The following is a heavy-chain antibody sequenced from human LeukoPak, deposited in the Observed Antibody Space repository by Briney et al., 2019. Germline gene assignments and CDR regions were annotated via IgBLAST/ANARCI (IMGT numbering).Heavy chain of an antibody. Sequence: GASVKVSCKASGYTFTSYGISWVRQAPGQGLEWMGWISAYNGNTNYAQKLQGRVTMTTDTSTSTAYMELRSLRSDDTAVYYCARDVGWFGELFTQPNDAFDIWGQGTMVTVSS. D-gene: IGHD3-10*01. V-gene: IGHV1-18*01. CDR2: ISAYNGNT. CDR1: GYTFTSYG. J-gene: IGHJ3*02. CDR3: ARDVGWFGELFTQPNDAFDI.